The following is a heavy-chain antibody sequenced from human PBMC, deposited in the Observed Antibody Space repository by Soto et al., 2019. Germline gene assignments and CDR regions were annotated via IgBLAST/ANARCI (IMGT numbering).Heavy chain of an antibody. CDR3: AKHNNCSSNCYYLMDV. CDR1: GYTFTSYG. D-gene: IGHD2-2*01. J-gene: IGHJ6*03. V-gene: IGHV1-18*01. Sequence: GASVKVSCKASGYTFTSYGISWVRQAPGQGLEWMGWISAYNGNTNYAQKLQGRVTMTTDTSTSTAYMELRSLRSDDTAVYYCAKHNNCSSNCYYLMDVWGKGTTVTVSS. CDR2: ISAYNGNT.